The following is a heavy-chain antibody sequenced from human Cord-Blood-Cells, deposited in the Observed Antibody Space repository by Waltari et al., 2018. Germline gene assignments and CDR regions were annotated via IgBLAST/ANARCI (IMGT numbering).Heavy chain of an antibody. CDR3: ARGAAGESYWYFDL. V-gene: IGHV1-2*04. CDR2: INPNSGCT. J-gene: IGHJ2*01. Sequence: QVQLVQSGAEVKKPGASVKVSCKASGYTFTGYYMHWVRQPPGQGLEWMGWINPNSGCTNYAQKFQGWVTMTRDTSISTAYMELSRLRSDDTAVYYCARGAAGESYWYFDLWGRGTLVTVSS. CDR1: GYTFTGYY. D-gene: IGHD7-27*01.